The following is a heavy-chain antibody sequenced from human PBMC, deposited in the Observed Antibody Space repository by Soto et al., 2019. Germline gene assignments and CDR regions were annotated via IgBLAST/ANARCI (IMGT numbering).Heavy chain of an antibody. J-gene: IGHJ4*02. Sequence: QVQLVESGGGVVQPGTSLRLSCAASGFTFSNYALHWVRQAPGKGLEWVALTSYDGTNKYYADSVKGRFIISRDKSKNIMYLQLNSLRPEDTAVYYCARGGGGYDYGLFDYWGQGTLVTVSS. CDR1: GFTFSNYA. D-gene: IGHD5-18*01. CDR3: ARGGGGYDYGLFDY. V-gene: IGHV3-30-3*01. CDR2: TSYDGTNK.